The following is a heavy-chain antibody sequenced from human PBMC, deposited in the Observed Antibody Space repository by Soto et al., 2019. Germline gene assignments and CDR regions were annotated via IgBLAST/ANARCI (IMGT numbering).Heavy chain of an antibody. V-gene: IGHV1-2*04. D-gene: IGHD5-18*01. J-gene: IGHJ6*02. CDR2: INPNSGGT. Sequence: GASVKVSCKASGYTFTGYYMHWVRQAPGQGLEWMGWINPNSGGTNYAQKFQGWVTMTRDTSISTAYMELSRLRSDDTAVYYCARGGIQLWADLIYGMDVWGQGTTVTVSS. CDR1: GYTFTGYY. CDR3: ARGGIQLWADLIYGMDV.